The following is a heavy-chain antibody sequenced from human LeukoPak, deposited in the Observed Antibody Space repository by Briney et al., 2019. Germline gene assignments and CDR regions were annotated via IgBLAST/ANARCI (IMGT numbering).Heavy chain of an antibody. CDR3: ARYHLDILAGYHRGGMDV. D-gene: IGHD3-9*01. V-gene: IGHV4-59*08. CDR2: IYSSGSA. CDR1: GGSISSYY. Sequence: SETLSLTCTISGGSISSYYWSWIRQPPGKGLEWIGDIYSSGSANYTPSLNSRATISVDTSKNQFSLKLRSVHAADTAVYYCARYHLDILAGYHRGGMDVWGQGTTVTVSS. J-gene: IGHJ6*02.